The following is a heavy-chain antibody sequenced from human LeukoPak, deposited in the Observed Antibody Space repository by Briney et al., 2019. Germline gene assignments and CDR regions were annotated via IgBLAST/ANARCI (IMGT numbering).Heavy chain of an antibody. Sequence: ASVKVSCKASGYTFTGYYIHWVRRAPGQGLEWMGWINPNSGGTNYGQNVQGRVTMTRDTSITTAYMELSRLRSDDTAVYFCARGGTAVTFVNYWGQGTLVTVSS. CDR3: ARGGTAVTFVNY. CDR2: INPNSGGT. CDR1: GYTFTGYY. D-gene: IGHD1/OR15-1a*01. J-gene: IGHJ4*02. V-gene: IGHV1-2*02.